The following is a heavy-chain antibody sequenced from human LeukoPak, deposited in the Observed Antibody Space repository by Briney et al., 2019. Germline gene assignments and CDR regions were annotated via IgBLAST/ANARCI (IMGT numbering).Heavy chain of an antibody. CDR3: ARSPPFCSGGSCYLFDY. D-gene: IGHD2-15*01. Sequence: ASVKVSCKASGYTFTCYYMHWVRQAPGQGLEWMGWINPNSGGTNYAQKFQGRVTMTRDTSISTAYMELSRLRSDDTAVYYCARSPPFCSGGSCYLFDYWGQGTLVTVSS. V-gene: IGHV1-2*02. CDR1: GYTFTCYY. J-gene: IGHJ4*02. CDR2: INPNSGGT.